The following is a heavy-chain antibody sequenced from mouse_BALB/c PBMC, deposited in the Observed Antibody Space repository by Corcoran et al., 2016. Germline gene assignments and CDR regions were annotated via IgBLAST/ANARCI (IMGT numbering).Heavy chain of an antibody. D-gene: IGHD1-2*01. V-gene: IGHV1-18*01. CDR1: GYSFTGYT. J-gene: IGHJ2*01. CDR3: ARSLLRLPFDY. Sequence: VQLQQSGPELVKPGASMKISCKASGYSFTGYTMNWVKQSHGNNLEWIGLINPYNGGTSYNQRFKGKATLTVDKSSSTAYMELLSLTSEDSAVYYCARSLLRLPFDYWGQGTTLTVSS. CDR2: INPYNGGT.